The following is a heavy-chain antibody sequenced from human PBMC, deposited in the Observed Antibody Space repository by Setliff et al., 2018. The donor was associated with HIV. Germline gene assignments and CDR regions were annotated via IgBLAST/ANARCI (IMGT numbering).Heavy chain of an antibody. D-gene: IGHD3-16*01. CDR3: ARLWGVAADVFDI. V-gene: IGHV3-48*03. CDR1: GFTFSNYE. Sequence: GGSLRLSCAASGFTFSNYEMNWVRQAPGKGLEWISYIGSSGSAIYYADSVKGRFTISRDNAKSSLYLQMNSLRAEDTAVYYCARLWGVAADVFDIWGQGTMVTVSS. J-gene: IGHJ3*02. CDR2: IGSSGSAI.